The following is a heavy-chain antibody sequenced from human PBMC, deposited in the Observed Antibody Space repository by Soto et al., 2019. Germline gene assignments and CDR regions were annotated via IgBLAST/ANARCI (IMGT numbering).Heavy chain of an antibody. J-gene: IGHJ1*01. Sequence: PSETLSLTCTVSGGSISSYYWSWIRQPPGKGLEWIGYIYYSGSTNYNPSLKSRVTISVDTSKNQFSLKLSSVTAADTAVYYCASWGYYDSSGYYYRRKYFQHWGQGTLVTVSS. V-gene: IGHV4-59*01. D-gene: IGHD3-22*01. CDR2: IYYSGST. CDR1: GGSISSYY. CDR3: ASWGYYDSSGYYYRRKYFQH.